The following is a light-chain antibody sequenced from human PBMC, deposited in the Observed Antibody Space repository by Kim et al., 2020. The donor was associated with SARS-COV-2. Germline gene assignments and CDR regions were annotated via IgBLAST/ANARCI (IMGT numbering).Light chain of an antibody. V-gene: IGLV3-21*04. Sequence: SYELTQPPSESVAPGKTARITCGGNNIGSKSVHWYQQKPGQAPVLVIYYDSDRPSGIPERFSGSNSGNTATLTISRVEAGDEADYYCQVWDSSSDHPYWVFGGGTKLTVL. J-gene: IGLJ3*02. CDR2: YDS. CDR1: NIGSKS. CDR3: QVWDSSSDHPYWV.